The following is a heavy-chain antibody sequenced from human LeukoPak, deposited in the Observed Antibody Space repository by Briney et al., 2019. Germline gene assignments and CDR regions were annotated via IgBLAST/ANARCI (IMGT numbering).Heavy chain of an antibody. CDR3: ARDLWFGELSFDY. J-gene: IGHJ4*02. D-gene: IGHD3-10*01. V-gene: IGHV1-2*02. CDR2: INPNSGGT. CDR1: GFTFTGYY. Sequence: ASVKVSCKASGFTFTGYYMHWVRQAPGQGLKWMGWINPNSGGTNYAQRFQGRVTMTRDTSINTAYMELSRLRSDDTAVYYCARDLWFGELSFDYWGQGTLVTVSS.